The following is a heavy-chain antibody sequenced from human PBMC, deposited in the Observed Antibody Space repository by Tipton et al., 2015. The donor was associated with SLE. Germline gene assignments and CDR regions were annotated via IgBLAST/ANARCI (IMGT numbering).Heavy chain of an antibody. V-gene: IGHV4-4*02. CDR3: ARGDDSSGREFDY. CDR2: IYHSGST. Sequence: TLSLTCAVSGGSISSSNWWSWVRQPPGKGLEWIGEIYHSGSTNYNPSFKSRVTISVDKSKNQFSLKLSSVTAADTAVYYCARGDDSSGREFDYWGQGTLVTVSS. J-gene: IGHJ4*02. CDR1: GGSISSSNW. D-gene: IGHD3-22*01.